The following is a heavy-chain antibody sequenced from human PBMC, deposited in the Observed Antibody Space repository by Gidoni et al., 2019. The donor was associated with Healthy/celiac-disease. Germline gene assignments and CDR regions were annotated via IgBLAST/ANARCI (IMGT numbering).Heavy chain of an antibody. V-gene: IGHV3-23*01. CDR1: GFTFSSYA. D-gene: IGHD3-22*01. CDR2: ISGSGGST. CDR3: AKTELYYYDSSGYSYLDY. J-gene: IGHJ4*02. Sequence: EVQLLESGGGLVQPGGSLRLSCAASGFTFSSYAMSWVRQAPGKGLEWVSAISGSGGSTYYADSVKGRFTISRDNSKNTLYLQMNSLRAEDTAVYYCAKTELYYYDSSGYSYLDYWGQGTLVTVSS.